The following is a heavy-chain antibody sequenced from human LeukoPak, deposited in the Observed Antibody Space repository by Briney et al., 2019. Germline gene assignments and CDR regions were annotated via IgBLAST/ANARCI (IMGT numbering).Heavy chain of an antibody. CDR1: GYTFTSYG. CDR2: IIPIFGTA. CDR3: ARDIYD. D-gene: IGHD2/OR15-2a*01. Sequence: GASVKVSCKASGYTFTSYGISWVRQAPGQGLEWMGGIIPIFGTANYAQKFQGRVTITADESTSTAYMELSSLRSEDTAVYYCARDIYDWGQGTLVTVSS. J-gene: IGHJ4*02. V-gene: IGHV1-69*13.